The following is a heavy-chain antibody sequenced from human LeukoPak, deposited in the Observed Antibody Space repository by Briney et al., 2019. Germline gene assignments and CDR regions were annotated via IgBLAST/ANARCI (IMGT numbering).Heavy chain of an antibody. Sequence: ASVKVSCKASGYTFTSYYMHWVRQAPGQGLEWMGWISAYNGNTNYAQKLQGRVTMTTDTSTSTAYMELRSLRSDDTAVYYCARALGDYYYDSSGYSFVSYYYYMDVWGKGTTVTVSS. CDR2: ISAYNGNT. J-gene: IGHJ6*03. D-gene: IGHD3-22*01. CDR1: GYTFTSYY. CDR3: ARALGDYYYDSSGYSFVSYYYYMDV. V-gene: IGHV1-18*04.